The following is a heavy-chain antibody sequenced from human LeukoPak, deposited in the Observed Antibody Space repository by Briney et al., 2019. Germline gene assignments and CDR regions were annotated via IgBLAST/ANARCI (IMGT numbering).Heavy chain of an antibody. CDR1: GFTFDDYA. D-gene: IGHD6-19*01. CDR2: ISRNSGSI. J-gene: IGHJ4*02. V-gene: IGHV3-9*01. Sequence: GGSLRLSCAASGFTFDDYAMHWVRQAPGKGLEWVSGISRNSGSIGYADSVKGRFTISRDNAKNSLYLQMNSLRAEDTALYYCAKEGIAVAGFDYWGQGTLVTVSS. CDR3: AKEGIAVAGFDY.